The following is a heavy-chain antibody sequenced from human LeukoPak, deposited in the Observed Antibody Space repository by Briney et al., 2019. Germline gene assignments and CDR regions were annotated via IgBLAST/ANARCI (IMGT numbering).Heavy chain of an antibody. CDR1: GGTFSSYA. J-gene: IGHJ4*02. Sequence: ASVKVSCKASGGTFSSYAINWVRQATGQGLEWLGWMSPNGGNTGYAQKFQGRVTMTSDTSISTAYMELSRLRSDNTAVYYCARDLYGGTSATFDYWGQGTLVTVSS. V-gene: IGHV1-8*02. CDR2: MSPNGGNT. D-gene: IGHD4-23*01. CDR3: ARDLYGGTSATFDY.